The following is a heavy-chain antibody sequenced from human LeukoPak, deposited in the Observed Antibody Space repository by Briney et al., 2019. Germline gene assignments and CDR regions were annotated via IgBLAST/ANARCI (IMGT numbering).Heavy chain of an antibody. J-gene: IGHJ4*02. D-gene: IGHD3-22*01. Sequence: SVKVSCKASGGTFSSYAISWVRQAPGQGLEWLGRIIAIFGRANYAQKFQGRVTITTDESTSTAYMELSSLRSEDTAVYYCARDYYDSSGLNFDYWGQGTLVTFSS. CDR3: ARDYYDSSGLNFDY. CDR2: IIAIFGRA. V-gene: IGHV1-69*05. CDR1: GGTFSSYA.